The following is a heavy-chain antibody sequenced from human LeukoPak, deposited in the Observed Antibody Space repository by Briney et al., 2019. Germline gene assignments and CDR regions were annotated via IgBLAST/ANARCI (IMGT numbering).Heavy chain of an antibody. D-gene: IGHD3-22*01. J-gene: IGHJ4*02. V-gene: IGHV4-34*01. Sequence: SETLSLTCAVYGGSFSGYYWSWIRQPPGKGLEWIGEINHSGSTNYNPSLKSRVTISVDTSKNQFSLKLSSVTAADTAVYYCARTVRGYDSSGYYFPNYFDYWGQGTLVTVSS. CDR2: INHSGST. CDR3: ARTVRGYDSSGYYFPNYFDY. CDR1: GGSFSGYY.